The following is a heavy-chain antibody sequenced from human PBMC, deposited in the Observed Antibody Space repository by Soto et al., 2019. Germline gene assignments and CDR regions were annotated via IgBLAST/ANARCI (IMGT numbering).Heavy chain of an antibody. CDR1: GGTFSSYA. CDR2: IIPIFGTA. CDR3: ARAARPEMYYYYYGMDV. D-gene: IGHD6-25*01. Sequence: ASVKVSCKASGGTFSSYAISWVRQAPGQGLEWMGGIIPIFGTANYAQKFQGRVTITADESTSTAYMELSSLRSEDTAVYYCARAARPEMYYYYYGMDVWGQGTTVTVSS. J-gene: IGHJ6*02. V-gene: IGHV1-69*13.